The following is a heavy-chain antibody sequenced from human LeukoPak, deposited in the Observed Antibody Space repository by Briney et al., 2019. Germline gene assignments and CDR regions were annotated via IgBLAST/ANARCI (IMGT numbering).Heavy chain of an antibody. CDR3: AIPMSQYSSSSRRALHSQQYFQH. V-gene: IGHV4-34*01. CDR1: GGSFSGYY. J-gene: IGHJ1*01. CDR2: INHSGST. Sequence: KPSETLSLTCAVYGGSFSGYYWSWIRQPPGKGLEWIGEINHSGSTNYNPSLKSRVTISVDTSKNQFSLKLSSVTAADTAVYYCAIPMSQYSSSSRRALHSQQYFQHRGQGTLVTVSS. D-gene: IGHD6-6*01.